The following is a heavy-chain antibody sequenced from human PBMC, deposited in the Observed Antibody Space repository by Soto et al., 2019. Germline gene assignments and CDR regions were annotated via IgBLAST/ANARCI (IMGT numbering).Heavy chain of an antibody. CDR1: GYTFTSYY. V-gene: IGHV1-46*01. D-gene: IGHD5-12*01. CDR3: AVGRGYSGYGYI. CDR2: INPSGGST. J-gene: IGHJ3*02. Sequence: ASVKVSCKASGYTFTSYYMHWVRQAPGQGLEWMGIINPSGGSTSYAQKFQGRVTMTRDTSISTAYMELGSLRSEDTAVYYCAVGRGYSGYGYIWGQGTMVTVSS.